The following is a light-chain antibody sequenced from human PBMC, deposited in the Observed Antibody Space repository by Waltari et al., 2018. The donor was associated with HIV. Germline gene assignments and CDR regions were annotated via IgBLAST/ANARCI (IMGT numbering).Light chain of an antibody. CDR2: WAS. CDR1: QTVLSDSTNTNY. J-gene: IGKJ1*01. Sequence: DIMLTQSPDTLAVSLGDRATIHCKSSQTVLSDSTNTNYLSWYHQKPGQPPKLLLYWASARASGVPARFSGSGSRTDFTLTITSLQAEDAAIYFCQQYYTTPRTFGQGTRADIK. V-gene: IGKV4-1*01. CDR3: QQYYTTPRT.